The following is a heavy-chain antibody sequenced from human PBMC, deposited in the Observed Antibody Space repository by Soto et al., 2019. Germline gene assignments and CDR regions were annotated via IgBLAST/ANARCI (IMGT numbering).Heavy chain of an antibody. J-gene: IGHJ4*02. CDR3: ARDLMGDYIWGSYRSGLDY. D-gene: IGHD3-16*02. V-gene: IGHV3-7*01. Sequence: GSLRLSCAASGFTFSSYWMSWVRQAPGKGLEWVANIKQDGSEKYYVDSVKGRFTISRDNAKNSLYLQMNSLRAEDTAVYYCARDLMGDYIWGSYRSGLDYWGQGTLVTVSS. CDR2: IKQDGSEK. CDR1: GFTFSSYW.